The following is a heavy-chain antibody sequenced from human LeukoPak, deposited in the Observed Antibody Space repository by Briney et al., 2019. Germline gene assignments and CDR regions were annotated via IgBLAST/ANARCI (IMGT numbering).Heavy chain of an antibody. CDR1: GGSFSGYY. Sequence: SATLSLTCAVYGGSFSGYYWSWIRQPPGKGLEWIGEINHSGSTNYNPSLKSRVTISVDTSKNQFSLKLSSVTAADTAVYYCARGRGDVVVPAARYWYFDLWGRGTLVTVSS. V-gene: IGHV4-34*01. D-gene: IGHD2-2*01. CDR3: ARGRGDVVVPAARYWYFDL. J-gene: IGHJ2*01. CDR2: INHSGST.